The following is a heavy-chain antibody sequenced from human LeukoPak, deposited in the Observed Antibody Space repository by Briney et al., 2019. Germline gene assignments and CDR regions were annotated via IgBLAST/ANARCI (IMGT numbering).Heavy chain of an antibody. J-gene: IGHJ4*01. D-gene: IGHD4-23*01. V-gene: IGHV4-4*09. CDR2: ISSSGSS. CDR1: VGSINSYY. Sequence: SETLSLTCTVSVGSINSYYWSWIRQPPGKGLEYIGYISSSGSSNYNPSLRSRVTISVHTSKNQFSLKLSSVTAADTAVYYCARDGGNSPFDYWGHGTLVTVSS. CDR3: ARDGGNSPFDY.